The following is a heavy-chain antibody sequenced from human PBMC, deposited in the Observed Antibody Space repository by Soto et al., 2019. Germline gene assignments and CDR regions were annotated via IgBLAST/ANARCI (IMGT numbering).Heavy chain of an antibody. V-gene: IGHV3-74*01. CDR2: ISTDGSDT. J-gene: IGHJ4*02. CDR3: ARGGDILTGYYTLDY. CDR1: GFTFSSYW. Sequence: GGSLRLSCAASGFTFSSYWMLWVRQAPGRGLVWVSRISTDGSDTIYADSVKGRFTISRDDAKNTLYLQMNSLRAEDTAVYYCARGGDILTGYYTLDYWGQGTLVTVSS. D-gene: IGHD3-9*01.